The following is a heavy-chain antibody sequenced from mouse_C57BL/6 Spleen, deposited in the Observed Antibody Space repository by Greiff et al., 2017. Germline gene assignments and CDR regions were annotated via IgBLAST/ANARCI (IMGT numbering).Heavy chain of an antibody. CDR1: GYTFTDYE. CDR3: TNGSVTYLDY. CDR2: IDPATGGT. D-gene: IGHD1-1*01. J-gene: IGHJ2*01. V-gene: IGHV1-15*01. Sequence: QVQLQQSGAELVRPGASVTLSCKASGYTFTDYEMHWVKQTPVHGLEWIGAIDPATGGTAYNQKFKGKAILTADKSSSTAYMELRSLTSEDSAVYYCTNGSVTYLDYWGQGTTLTVSS.